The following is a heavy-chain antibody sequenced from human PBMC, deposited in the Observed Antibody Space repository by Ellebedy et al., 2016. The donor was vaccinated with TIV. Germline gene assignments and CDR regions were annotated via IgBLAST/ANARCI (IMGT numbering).Heavy chain of an antibody. CDR3: ARENLIGALDY. Sequence: LRLXXDVSGGSMSSGGYSWNWIRQSPGKGLEWIGYIYHSGSTFYNPSLKSRVTMSVDRSKKQFSLDLKSVTAADTAVYYCARENLIGALDYWGQGALVTVSS. CDR1: GGSMSSGGYS. D-gene: IGHD7-27*01. J-gene: IGHJ4*02. V-gene: IGHV4-30-2*06. CDR2: IYHSGST.